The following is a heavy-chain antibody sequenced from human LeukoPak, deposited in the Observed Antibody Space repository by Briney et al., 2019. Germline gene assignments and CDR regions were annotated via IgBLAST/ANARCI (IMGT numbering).Heavy chain of an antibody. D-gene: IGHD4-17*01. CDR2: FDPEDGET. V-gene: IGHV1-24*01. CDR3: ATFGVTTGFDY. Sequence: ASVKVSCKASGYTFTSYYMHWVRQAPGQGLEWMGGFDPEDGETIYAQKFQGRVTMTEDTSTDTAYMELSSLRYEDTAVYYCATFGVTTGFDYWGQGTLVTVSS. J-gene: IGHJ4*02. CDR1: GYTFTSYY.